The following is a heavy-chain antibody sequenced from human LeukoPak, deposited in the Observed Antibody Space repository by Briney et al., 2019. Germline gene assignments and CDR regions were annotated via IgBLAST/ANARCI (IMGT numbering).Heavy chain of an antibody. Sequence: GGSLRLSCAASGFTFSSYAMIWVRQAPGKGLEWVSAISGSGGSTYYADSVQGRLTISRDNSKNTLYLQMNSLRAEDTAVYYCAESVTAYYNVGCDYWGQGTLVTVSS. CDR1: GFTFSSYA. V-gene: IGHV3-23*01. CDR2: ISGSGGST. D-gene: IGHD3-9*01. J-gene: IGHJ4*02. CDR3: AESVTAYYNVGCDY.